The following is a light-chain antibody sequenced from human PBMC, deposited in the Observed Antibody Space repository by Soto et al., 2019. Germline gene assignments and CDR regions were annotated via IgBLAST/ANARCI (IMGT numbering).Light chain of an antibody. V-gene: IGLV2-14*01. CDR1: NSDVGGYNY. CDR2: EVS. J-gene: IGLJ1*01. Sequence: QSVLTQPASVSGSPGQSITISCTGTNSDVGGYNYVSWYQQHPGKAPELMIYEVSHRPSGVSNRFSGSKSDNTASLTISGFQAEDEADYYCSSYTSISTLYVFGTGTKVTV. CDR3: SSYTSISTLYV.